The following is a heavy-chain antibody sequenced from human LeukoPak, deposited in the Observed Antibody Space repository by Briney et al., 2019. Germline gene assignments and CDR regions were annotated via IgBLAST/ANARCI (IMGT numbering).Heavy chain of an antibody. Sequence: SETLSLTCTVCGGSISSYYWSWIRQPPGKGLEWIGYIYTSGSTNYNPSLKSRVTISVDTSKNQFSLKLSSVTAADTAVYYYARRGGSYGDYYFDYWGQGTLVTVSS. J-gene: IGHJ4*02. CDR2: IYTSGST. CDR1: GGSISSYY. CDR3: ARRGGSYGDYYFDY. D-gene: IGHD1-26*01. V-gene: IGHV4-4*09.